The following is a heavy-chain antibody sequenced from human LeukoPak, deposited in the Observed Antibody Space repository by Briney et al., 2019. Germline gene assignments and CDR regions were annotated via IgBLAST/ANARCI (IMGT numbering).Heavy chain of an antibody. J-gene: IGHJ6*03. CDR3: AKGLNYYYTDV. Sequence: GGSLRLSCAASGFTFSSYGMHWVRQAPGKGLEWVAVIWYDGSNKYYADSVKGRFTISRDNSKNTLYLQMNSLRAEDTAVYYCAKGLNYYYTDVCGKGTTVTVSS. V-gene: IGHV3-33*06. CDR1: GFTFSSYG. CDR2: IWYDGSNK.